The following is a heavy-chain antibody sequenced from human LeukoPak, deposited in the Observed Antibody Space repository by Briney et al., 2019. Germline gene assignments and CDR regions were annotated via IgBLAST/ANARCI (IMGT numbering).Heavy chain of an antibody. J-gene: IGHJ3*02. Sequence: ASVTVSFKAAVYTFTHYYMHWVRQAPGKGLDWMGLINHNSGGAKDAQKFQGRVIMHRDTSISTAYMELSRLRYDDTAVYYCARGRGGGSFDIWGQGTMVTVCS. V-gene: IGHV1-2*02. CDR2: INHNSGGA. CDR1: VYTFTHYY. D-gene: IGHD2-15*01. CDR3: ARGRGGGSFDI.